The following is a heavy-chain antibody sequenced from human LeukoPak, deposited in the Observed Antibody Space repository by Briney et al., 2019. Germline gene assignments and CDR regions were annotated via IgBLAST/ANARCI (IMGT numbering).Heavy chain of an antibody. CDR1: GFSFNSYA. CDR2: INNDGDST. Sequence: GGSLRLSCAASGFSFNSYAMSWVRQAPGKGLEWVSAINNDGDSTYSADSVKSRFTVSRDNSKNTLYLQMNSLRAEDAAVYYCAQQVGYCSSGNCYFTYWGQGTLVTVSS. CDR3: AQQVGYCSSGNCYFTY. D-gene: IGHD2-15*01. J-gene: IGHJ1*01. V-gene: IGHV3-23*01.